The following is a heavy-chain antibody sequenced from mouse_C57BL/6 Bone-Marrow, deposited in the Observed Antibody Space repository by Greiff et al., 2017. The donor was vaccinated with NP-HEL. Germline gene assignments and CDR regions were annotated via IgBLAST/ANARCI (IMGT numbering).Heavy chain of an antibody. Sequence: VQLKESVGGLVQPGGSLKLSCAASGFTFSDYGMAWVRQAPRKGPAWVAFISNLAYSLYYADTVTGRFTISRENAKNTLYLERSRLRSEDTAMYYCARPPYGNYAWFAYWGQGTLVTVSA. CDR2: ISNLAYSL. J-gene: IGHJ3*01. CDR3: ARPPYGNYAWFAY. CDR1: GFTFSDYG. V-gene: IGHV5-15*01. D-gene: IGHD2-1*01.